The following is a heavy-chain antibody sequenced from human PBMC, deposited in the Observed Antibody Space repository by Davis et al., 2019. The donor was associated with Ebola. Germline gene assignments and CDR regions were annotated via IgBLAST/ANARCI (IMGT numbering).Heavy chain of an antibody. J-gene: IGHJ5*02. CDR3: ARDGVEYQLPQYNWFDP. Sequence: GESLKISCKGSGYSFTSYWISWVRQMPGKGLEWMGRIDPSDSYTNYSPSFQGHVTISADKSISTAYLQWSSLKASDTAMYYCARDGVEYQLPQYNWFDPWGQGTLVTVSS. D-gene: IGHD2-2*01. CDR2: IDPSDSYT. CDR1: GYSFTSYW. V-gene: IGHV5-10-1*01.